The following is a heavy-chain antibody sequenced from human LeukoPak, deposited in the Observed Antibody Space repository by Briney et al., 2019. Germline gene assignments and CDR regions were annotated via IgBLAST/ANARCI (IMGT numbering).Heavy chain of an antibody. CDR2: ISSSSSYI. D-gene: IGHD3-10*01. CDR1: RFTFSSYS. Sequence: GGSLRLSCAASRFTFSSYSMNWVRQAPGKGLEWVSSISSSSSYIYYADSVRGRFTISRDNAKNSLYLQMNSLRAEDTAVYYCARSELGYNYHYMDVWGKGTTVTISS. V-gene: IGHV3-21*01. CDR3: ARSELGYNYHYMDV. J-gene: IGHJ6*03.